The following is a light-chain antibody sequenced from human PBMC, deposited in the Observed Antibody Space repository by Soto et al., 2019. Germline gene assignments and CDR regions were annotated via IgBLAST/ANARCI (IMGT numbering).Light chain of an antibody. CDR3: QHFANLPMT. J-gene: IGKJ5*01. CDR2: DAS. V-gene: IGKV1-33*01. CDR1: HHMSAH. Sequence: IQLTQSPSSLSTSAGDRVTMTCQRSHHMSAHLTWYQYKEGEAPRLVIYDASNLESGVPSRFSGSGSGTDFTLTISSLQPQDIAVYYCQHFANLPMTFGQGTRLEIK.